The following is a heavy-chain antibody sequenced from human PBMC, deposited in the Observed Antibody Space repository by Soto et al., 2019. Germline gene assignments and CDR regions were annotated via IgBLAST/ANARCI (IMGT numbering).Heavy chain of an antibody. CDR1: GFTFSSYA. Sequence: GGSLRLSCAASGFTFSSYAMHWVRQAPGKGLEWVAVISYDGSNKYYADSVKGRFTISRDNSKNTLYLQMNSLRAEDTAVYYCARDGPPYSSSPGFFDYWGQGTLVTVSS. CDR3: ARDGPPYSSSPGFFDY. D-gene: IGHD6-6*01. J-gene: IGHJ4*02. V-gene: IGHV3-30-3*01. CDR2: ISYDGSNK.